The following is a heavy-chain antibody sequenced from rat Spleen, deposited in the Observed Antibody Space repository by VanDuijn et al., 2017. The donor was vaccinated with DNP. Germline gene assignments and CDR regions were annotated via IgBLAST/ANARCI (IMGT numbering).Heavy chain of an antibody. D-gene: IGHD4-3*01. CDR1: GFNFNDYW. Sequence: EVKVVESGGGLVQPGRSLKLSCAASGFNFNDYWMGWVRQAPGKGLEWIGEINKDSSTRNYTPSLKDKFTISRDNAQNSLYLQMSKLGPEDTAIYYCVREEFGVDYWGQGVMVTVSS. V-gene: IGHV4-2*01. CDR3: VREEFGVDY. J-gene: IGHJ2*01. CDR2: INKDSSTR.